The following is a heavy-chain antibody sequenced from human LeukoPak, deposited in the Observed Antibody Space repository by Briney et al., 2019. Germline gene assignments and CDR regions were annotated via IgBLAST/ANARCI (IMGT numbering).Heavy chain of an antibody. J-gene: IGHJ4*02. CDR2: ISNDGRDK. D-gene: IGHD3-10*01. CDR1: GFTFSSYA. Sequence: GGSLRLSCAASGFTFSSYAMSWVRQAPGKGLEWVAVISNDGRDKYSADSVKGRFTISRDNSKNTLYLQMNSLRAEDTAVYYCARERRPLQPLWFGELPSTFDYWGQGTLVTVSS. V-gene: IGHV3-30*04. CDR3: ARERRPLQPLWFGELPSTFDY.